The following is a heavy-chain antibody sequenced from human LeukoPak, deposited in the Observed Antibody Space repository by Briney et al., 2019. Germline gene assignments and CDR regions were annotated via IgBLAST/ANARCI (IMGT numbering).Heavy chain of an antibody. CDR1: GGSISSYY. CDR2: IYTSGST. D-gene: IGHD3-22*01. V-gene: IGHV4-4*07. CDR3: ARGSYYDSSGYYHYYFDY. J-gene: IGHJ4*02. Sequence: RPSETLSLTCTVSGGSISSYYWSWIRQPAGKGLEWIGRIYTSGSTNYNPSLKSRVTMSVDTSKNQFSLKLSSVTAADTAVYYCARGSYYDSSGYYHYYFDYWGQGTLVTVSS.